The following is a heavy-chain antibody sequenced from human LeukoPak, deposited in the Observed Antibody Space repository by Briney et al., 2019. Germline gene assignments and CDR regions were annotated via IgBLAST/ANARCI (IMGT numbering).Heavy chain of an antibody. CDR3: ARVYCSGGGCVDLYYYYYMDV. J-gene: IGHJ6*03. Sequence: ASVKVSCKASGYTFTSYGISWVRQAPGQGLEWMGWISAYNGNTNYAQKLQGRVTMTTDTSTSTAYMELRSLRSDDTAVYYCARVYCSGGGCVDLYYYYYMDVWGKGTTVTVSS. D-gene: IGHD2-15*01. CDR2: ISAYNGNT. V-gene: IGHV1-18*01. CDR1: GYTFTSYG.